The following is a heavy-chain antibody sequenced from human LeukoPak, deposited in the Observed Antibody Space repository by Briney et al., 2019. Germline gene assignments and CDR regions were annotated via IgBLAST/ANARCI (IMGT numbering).Heavy chain of an antibody. V-gene: IGHV1-2*02. CDR2: INPNSGGT. CDR1: GYTFTGYY. J-gene: IGHJ4*02. D-gene: IGHD3-22*01. CDR3: ARDWDYYDSSGYFDY. Sequence: ASVKVSCKASGYTFTGYYMHWVRQAPGQGLEWMGWINPNSGGTNYAQKFQGRVTMTRDTSISTAYMELSRLRSEDTAVYYCARDWDYYDSSGYFDYWGQGTLVTVSS.